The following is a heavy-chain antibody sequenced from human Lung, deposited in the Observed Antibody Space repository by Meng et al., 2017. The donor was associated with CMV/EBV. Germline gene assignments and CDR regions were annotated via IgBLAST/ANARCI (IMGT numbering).Heavy chain of an antibody. CDR1: GFTFSSYA. J-gene: IGHJ5*02. CDR3: ARDLRPMYYDFWSGFGA. Sequence: SCAASGFTFSSYAMHWVRQAPGKGLEWVAVISYDGSNKYYADSVKGRFTISRDNSKNTLYLQMNSLRAEDTAVYYCARDLRPMYYDFWSGFGAWGQGXQVTVSS. V-gene: IGHV3-30*04. D-gene: IGHD3-3*01. CDR2: ISYDGSNK.